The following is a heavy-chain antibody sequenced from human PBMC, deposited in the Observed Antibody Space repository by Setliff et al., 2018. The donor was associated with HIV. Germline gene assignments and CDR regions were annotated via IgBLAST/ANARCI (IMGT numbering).Heavy chain of an antibody. D-gene: IGHD6-13*01. CDR3: ARFLPGYSSSWYFGYSYYGMDV. Sequence: ASVKVSCKASGYTFSSYGISWVRQAPGQGLEWLGWISLHNDNTNYAQKFQGRVTMTRNTSISTAYMELRSLTSEDTAVYYCARFLPGYSSSWYFGYSYYGMDVWGQGTTVTVSS. V-gene: IGHV1-18*01. CDR2: ISLHNDNT. J-gene: IGHJ6*02. CDR1: GYTFSSYG.